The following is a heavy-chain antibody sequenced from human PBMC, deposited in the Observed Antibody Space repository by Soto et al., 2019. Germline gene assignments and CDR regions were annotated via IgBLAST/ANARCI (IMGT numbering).Heavy chain of an antibody. CDR2: IKSKTDGGTT. D-gene: IGHD2-21*02. Sequence: GGSLRLSCAASGFTFSNAWMNWVRQAPGKGLEWVGRIKSKTDGGTTDYAAPVKGRFTISRDDSKNTLYLQMNSLKTEDTAVYYCTTDVLAYCGGDCYSWDYWGQGTLVTVSS. CDR3: TTDVLAYCGGDCYSWDY. V-gene: IGHV3-15*07. J-gene: IGHJ4*02. CDR1: GFTFSNAW.